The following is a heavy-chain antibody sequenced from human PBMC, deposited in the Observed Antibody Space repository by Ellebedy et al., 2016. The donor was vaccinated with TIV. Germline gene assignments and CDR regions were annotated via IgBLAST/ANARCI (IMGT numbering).Heavy chain of an antibody. V-gene: IGHV3-30-3*01. D-gene: IGHD3-10*01. J-gene: IGHJ4*02. CDR2: GGRDY. CDR3: ARGTTGWFGVDY. Sequence: GESLKISCVTSGFTFSDYSMHWVRQAPGKGLEWVAVGGRDYYYANSVKGRFSISRDTSQSSLYLQMNRLRSEDTAVYYCARGTTGWFGVDYWGQGTLVTVSS. CDR1: GFTFSDYS.